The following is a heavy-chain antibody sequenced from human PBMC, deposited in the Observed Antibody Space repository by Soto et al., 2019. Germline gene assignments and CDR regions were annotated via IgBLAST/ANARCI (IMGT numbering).Heavy chain of an antibody. Sequence: QVQLVQSGAEVKKPGASVKVSCKASGYTFTSYGLSWVRQAPGQGLEWMGWISAYNGNTNNAQKLQGRATMTTDTSTSTANMELRSLRSDDTAGYSCARDLAAGNCDYWGQGTLVTVSS. V-gene: IGHV1-18*01. D-gene: IGHD6-13*01. CDR3: ARDLAAGNCDY. CDR2: ISAYNGNT. J-gene: IGHJ4*02. CDR1: GYTFTSYG.